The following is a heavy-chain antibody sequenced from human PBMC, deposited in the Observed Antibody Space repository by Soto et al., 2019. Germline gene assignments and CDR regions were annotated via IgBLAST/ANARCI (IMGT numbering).Heavy chain of an antibody. CDR2: IIPIFGTA. J-gene: IGHJ6*02. D-gene: IGHD1-26*01. V-gene: IGHV1-69*12. CDR3: ARDLLSRRSYYYYYGMDV. Sequence: QVQLVQSGAEVKKPGSSVKVSCKASGGTFSSYAISWVRQAPGQGLEWMGGIIPIFGTANYAQKFQGRVTITADESTSTAYKELSSLRSEDTAVYYCARDLLSRRSYYYYYGMDVWGQGTTVTVSS. CDR1: GGTFSSYA.